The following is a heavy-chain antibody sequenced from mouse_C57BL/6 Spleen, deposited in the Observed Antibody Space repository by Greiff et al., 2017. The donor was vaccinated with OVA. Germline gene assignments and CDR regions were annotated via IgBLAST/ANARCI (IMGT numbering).Heavy chain of an antibody. CDR2: ISSGSSTI. CDR3: AYYYGSSRGGYAMDY. J-gene: IGHJ4*01. CDR1: GFTFSDYG. Sequence: EVQLQQSGGGLVKPGGSLKLSCAASGFTFSDYGMHWVRQAPEKGLEWVAYISSGSSTIYYADTVKGRFTISRDNAKNTLFLQMTSLRSEDTAMYYCAYYYGSSRGGYAMDYWGQGTSVTVSS. V-gene: IGHV5-17*01. D-gene: IGHD1-1*01.